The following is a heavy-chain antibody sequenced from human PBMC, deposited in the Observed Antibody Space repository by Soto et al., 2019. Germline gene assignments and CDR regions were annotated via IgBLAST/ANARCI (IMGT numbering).Heavy chain of an antibody. CDR2: TGGSGDT. J-gene: IGHJ3*02. V-gene: IGHV3-23*01. CDR3: ATSGHCGGLRCSSFDM. D-gene: IGHD2-21*01. Sequence: EVQLLESGGGLVQPGGSLRLSCAASRFTLRNYVVNWVRQAPGKGLEWVSTTGGSGDTYYPDPVKGRFTISRDNSKNTVYLEMITLRAEDTAVYYCATSGHCGGLRCSSFDMWGQGTVVTVSS. CDR1: RFTLRNYV.